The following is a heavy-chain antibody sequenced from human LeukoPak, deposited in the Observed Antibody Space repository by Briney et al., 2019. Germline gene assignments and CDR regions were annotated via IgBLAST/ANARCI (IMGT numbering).Heavy chain of an antibody. CDR3: ARDSGDRVDY. Sequence: SETLSLTCTVSGGSISSGGYYWSWIRQHPGKGLERIGYIYYSGSTYYNPSLKSRVTISVDTSKNQFSLKLSSVTAADTAVYYCARDSGDRVDYWGQGTLVTVSS. D-gene: IGHD4-17*01. CDR1: GGSISSGGYY. V-gene: IGHV4-31*03. CDR2: IYYSGST. J-gene: IGHJ4*02.